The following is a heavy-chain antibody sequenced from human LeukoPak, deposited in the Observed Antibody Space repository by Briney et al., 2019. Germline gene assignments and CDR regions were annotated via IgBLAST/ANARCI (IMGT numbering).Heavy chain of an antibody. CDR1: GGSISSSSYY. D-gene: IGHD2-2*02. V-gene: IGHV4-39*07. Sequence: SETLSLTCTVSGGSISSSSYYWGWIRQPPGKGLEWIGSIYYSGSTYYNPSLKSRVTISVHTSKNQFSLKLSSVTAADTAVYYCARGVRAAIPYWGQGTLVTVSS. J-gene: IGHJ4*02. CDR3: ARGVRAAIPY. CDR2: IYYSGST.